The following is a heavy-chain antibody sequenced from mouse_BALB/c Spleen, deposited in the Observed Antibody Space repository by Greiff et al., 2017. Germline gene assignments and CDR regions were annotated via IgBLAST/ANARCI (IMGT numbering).Heavy chain of an antibody. CDR2: IIPSSGYT. CDR3: ARSYRYDGNYYDY. CDR1: GYTFTSYT. Sequence: QVQLKQSAAELARPGASVMMSCNASGYTFTSYTMHWVKLRLGQGLEWIGYIIPSSGYTEYNQKFKDKTTLTADKSSSKAYMQLCSLTSEDSAVYYCARSYRYDGNYYDYWGQGTTLTVSA. V-gene: IGHV1-4*02. J-gene: IGHJ2*01. D-gene: IGHD2-14*01.